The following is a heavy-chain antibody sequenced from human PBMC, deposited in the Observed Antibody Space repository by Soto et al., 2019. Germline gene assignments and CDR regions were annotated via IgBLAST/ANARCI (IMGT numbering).Heavy chain of an antibody. CDR2: ISSSSSYI. CDR1: GFTFSSYS. V-gene: IGHV3-21*01. J-gene: IGHJ4*02. D-gene: IGHD3-16*02. CDR3: ARDLGYGYVWGSYRRDY. Sequence: EVQLVESGGGLVKPGGSLRLSCAASGFTFSSYSMNWVRQAPGKGLEWVSSISSSSSYIYYADSVKGRFTISRDNAKNSLYLQMNSLRAEDTAVYYCARDLGYGYVWGSYRRDYWGQGTLVTVSS.